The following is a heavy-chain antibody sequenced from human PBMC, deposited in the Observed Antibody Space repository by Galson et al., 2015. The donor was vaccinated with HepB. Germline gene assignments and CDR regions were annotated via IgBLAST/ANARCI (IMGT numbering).Heavy chain of an antibody. CDR1: GYTFTSYA. Sequence: SVKVSCKASGYTFTSYAMNWVRQAPGQGLEWMGWINTNTGNPTYAQGFTGRFVFSLDTSVSTAYLQISSLKAEDTAVYYCARERRGERREAFDIWGQGTMVTVSS. CDR2: INTNTGNP. CDR3: ARERRGERREAFDI. V-gene: IGHV7-4-1*02. J-gene: IGHJ3*02. D-gene: IGHD1-1*01.